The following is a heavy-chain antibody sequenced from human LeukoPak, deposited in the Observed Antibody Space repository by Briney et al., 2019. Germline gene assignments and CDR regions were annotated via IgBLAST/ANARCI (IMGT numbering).Heavy chain of an antibody. V-gene: IGHV3-53*04. CDR3: ARVDTVMAYYFDL. CDR1: GFTVSTNC. CDR2: IYSGGTT. D-gene: IGHD5-18*01. J-gene: IGHJ4*02. Sequence: GVSLRLSCAASGFTVSTNCMTWARQAPGKGLEWVSTIYSGGTTYYADPVMGRFTISRHNSRNTLYLQMNSLRAEDTAVYYCARVDTVMAYYFDLWGQGTLVTVSS.